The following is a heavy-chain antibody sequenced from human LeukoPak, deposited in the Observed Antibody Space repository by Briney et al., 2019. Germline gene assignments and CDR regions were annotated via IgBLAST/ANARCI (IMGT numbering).Heavy chain of an antibody. CDR1: GGSISNSNYY. J-gene: IGHJ4*02. V-gene: IGHV4-39*01. CDR3: MRHEEEDGYNAKPFDF. Sequence: PSETLSLTCTVSGGSISNSNYYWGWVRQPPGKGLEWIGTIYYSGNTYYTPSLKSRVTISVDTSKNQFSLRLSSVTAADTAVYFSMRHEEEDGYNAKPFDFWGQGTLVTVSS. CDR2: IYYSGNT. D-gene: IGHD5-24*01.